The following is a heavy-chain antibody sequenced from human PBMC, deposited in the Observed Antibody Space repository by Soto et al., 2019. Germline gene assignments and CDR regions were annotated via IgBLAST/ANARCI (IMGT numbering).Heavy chain of an antibody. CDR3: ARGVKGSGSGSYQVSWFDP. CDR2: ISAYNGNT. D-gene: IGHD3-10*01. V-gene: IGHV1-18*01. J-gene: IGHJ5*02. Sequence: GASVKVSCKASGYTFTSYGISWVRQAPGQGLEWMGWISAYNGNTNYAQKLQGRVTMTTDTSTSTAYMELRSLRPDDTAVYYCARGVKGSGSGSYQVSWFDPWGQGTLVTVSS. CDR1: GYTFTSYG.